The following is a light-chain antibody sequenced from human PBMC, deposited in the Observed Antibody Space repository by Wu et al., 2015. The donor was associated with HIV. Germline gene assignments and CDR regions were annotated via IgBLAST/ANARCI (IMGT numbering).Light chain of an antibody. CDR3: QFSSTTYRT. CDR2: GAS. CDR1: QSISSDS. Sequence: DIVLTQSPATLSLSPGDRVSLSCRASQSISSDSLVWYQKRHGHPPWPLMYGASNRAPGVPDRFSGSGSGTDFTLNIRNLGPQDLAVYYCQFSSTTYRTFGQGDQGRIQ. J-gene: IGKJ1*01. V-gene: IGKV3D-20*02.